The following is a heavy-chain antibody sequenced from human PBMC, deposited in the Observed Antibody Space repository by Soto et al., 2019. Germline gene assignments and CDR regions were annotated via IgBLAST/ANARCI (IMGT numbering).Heavy chain of an antibody. J-gene: IGHJ4*02. CDR2: INWDGSST. Sequence: EVQLVESGGAVVQPGGSLRLSCAASGFTFDNYLMYWVRQPPGKGLEWVSLINWDGSSTSYADSVKGRFTISRDNSKDSLYLQMNSLRTEDTALYYCAKDHVTATQLFDYWGQGSLVTVSS. CDR3: AKDHVTATQLFDY. CDR1: GFTFDNYL. D-gene: IGHD2-21*02. V-gene: IGHV3-43*01.